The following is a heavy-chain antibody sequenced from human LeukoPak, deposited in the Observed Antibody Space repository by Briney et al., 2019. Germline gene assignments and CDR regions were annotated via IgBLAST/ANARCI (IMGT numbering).Heavy chain of an antibody. V-gene: IGHV1-8*01. CDR2: MNPNSGNT. CDR1: GYTFSNYD. Sequence: ASVKVSCKASGYTFSNYDVTWVRQAPGQGLEYMGWMNPNSGNTGFAQKFRGRVTMTSDASTTSAFMELMCLTSEDTAVYYCTRAVRNQLLSEYWGQGTRITVSS. J-gene: IGHJ4*02. CDR3: TRAVRNQLLSEY. D-gene: IGHD2-2*01.